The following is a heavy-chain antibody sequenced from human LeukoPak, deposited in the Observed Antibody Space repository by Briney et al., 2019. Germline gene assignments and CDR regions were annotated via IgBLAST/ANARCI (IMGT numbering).Heavy chain of an antibody. CDR1: GFTFSRHW. J-gene: IGHJ4*02. CDR3: ARDSTWLLDY. D-gene: IGHD6-19*01. CDR2: IKEDGSVK. Sequence: PGGSLRLSCTASGFTFSRHWMTWVRQPPGKGLEWVANIKEDGSVKYYVDSVKGRFTISRDNTNNALYLQMNSLRADDTAVYFCARDSTWLLDYWGQGTLITVSS. V-gene: IGHV3-7*03.